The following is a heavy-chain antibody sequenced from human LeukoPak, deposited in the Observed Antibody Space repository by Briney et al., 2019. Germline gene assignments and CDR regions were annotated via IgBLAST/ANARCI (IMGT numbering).Heavy chain of an antibody. Sequence: ASVKVSCKASGYTFTGYYMHWVRQAPGQGLEWMGWINPNRGGTNYAQKFQGRVTMTRDTSISTAYMELSRLRSDDTAVYYCARDVRAVAGHFDYWGQGTLVTVST. CDR2: INPNRGGT. J-gene: IGHJ4*02. D-gene: IGHD6-19*01. V-gene: IGHV1-2*02. CDR3: ARDVRAVAGHFDY. CDR1: GYTFTGYY.